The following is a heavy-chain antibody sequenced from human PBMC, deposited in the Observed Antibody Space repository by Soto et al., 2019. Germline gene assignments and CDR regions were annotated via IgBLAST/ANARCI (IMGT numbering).Heavy chain of an antibody. Sequence: XSVKVSCKASVYTFTSFDINWVRQATGQGLEWMGWMNPNSGHTGYAQKFQGRVTMTRDTSISTAYMGLSSLRYEDTAVYYCTRGRNSGDGYNGGGYWGQGTLVTVSS. CDR1: VYTFTSFD. J-gene: IGHJ4*02. CDR2: MNPNSGHT. V-gene: IGHV1-8*01. D-gene: IGHD1-1*01. CDR3: TRGRNSGDGYNGGGY.